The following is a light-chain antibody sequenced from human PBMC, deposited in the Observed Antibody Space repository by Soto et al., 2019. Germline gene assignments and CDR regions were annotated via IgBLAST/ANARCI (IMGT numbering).Light chain of an antibody. J-gene: IGLJ1*01. V-gene: IGLV1-44*01. CDR1: SSNIGSNT. Sequence: QSVLTKPLSASGTPGQRVTISCSGSSSNIGSNTVNWYQQLPGTAPKLLIYSNNPRPSGVPDRFSGSKSGTSASLAISGLQSEDEADYYCAAWDDSLNGHYVFGTGTKVTVL. CDR2: SNN. CDR3: AAWDDSLNGHYV.